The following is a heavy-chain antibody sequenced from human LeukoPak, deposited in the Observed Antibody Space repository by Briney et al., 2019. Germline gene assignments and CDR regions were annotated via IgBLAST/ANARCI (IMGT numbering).Heavy chain of an antibody. CDR3: AREARYYGSGSHYYYYMDV. D-gene: IGHD3-10*01. CDR1: GFTFSSYA. J-gene: IGHJ6*03. Sequence: PGRSLRLSCAASGFTFSSYAMHWVRQAPGKGLEWVAVISYDGSNKYFADSVKGRFTISRDNSKNTLYLQMNSLRAEDTAVYYCAREARYYGSGSHYYYYMDVWGKGTTVTVSS. V-gene: IGHV3-30*04. CDR2: ISYDGSNK.